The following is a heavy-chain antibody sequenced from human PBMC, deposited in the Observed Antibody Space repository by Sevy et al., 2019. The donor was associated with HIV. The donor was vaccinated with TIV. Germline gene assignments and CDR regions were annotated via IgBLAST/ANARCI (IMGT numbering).Heavy chain of an antibody. Sequence: GGSPRLSCAATGFSLNDYYMTWIRQAPGKGLEWVSYISGDSGHTNYAESVKGRFTISRDNTKNFVYQQMDGLRAEDTATYYCARDGNSGYYFNYYYYGMDVWGQGTTVTVSS. D-gene: IGHD3-22*01. CDR1: GFSLNDYY. CDR2: ISGDSGHT. CDR3: ARDGNSGYYFNYYYYGMDV. J-gene: IGHJ6*02. V-gene: IGHV3-11*06.